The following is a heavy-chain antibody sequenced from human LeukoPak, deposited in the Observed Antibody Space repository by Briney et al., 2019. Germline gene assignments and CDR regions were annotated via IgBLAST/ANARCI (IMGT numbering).Heavy chain of an antibody. D-gene: IGHD6-19*01. V-gene: IGHV3-23*01. CDR2: INANSGTT. J-gene: IGHJ5*01. CDR1: GFAFSVYA. CDR3: AKPISGGLAVTADWFHP. Sequence: GGSLRLSCTASGFAFSVYAMSWLRQPPGKGLEWVSTINANSGTTSYAASVGGRFTLSRDNSKNTLYLQLNTLRADDTATYYCAKPISGGLAVTADWFHPWGQGTLVVVSS.